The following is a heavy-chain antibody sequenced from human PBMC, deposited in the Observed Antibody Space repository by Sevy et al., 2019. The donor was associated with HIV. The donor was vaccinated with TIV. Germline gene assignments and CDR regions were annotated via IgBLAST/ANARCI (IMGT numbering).Heavy chain of an antibody. V-gene: IGHV4-39*01. J-gene: IGHJ4*02. Sequence: SETLSLTCTVSSGSISSSTYYWAWIHQPPGKGLEWIGSIFYSGSPYYNPSLQSRLTISVDTSKNQFSLKLSSVTAADTAVYYCASHNYSDRSGYYYPVWFDYWGRGTLVTVSS. CDR1: SGSISSSTYY. CDR3: ASHNYSDRSGYYYPVWFDY. CDR2: IFYSGSP. D-gene: IGHD3-22*01.